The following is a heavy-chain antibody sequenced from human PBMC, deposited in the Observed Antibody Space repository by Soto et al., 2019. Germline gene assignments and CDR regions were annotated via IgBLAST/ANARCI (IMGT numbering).Heavy chain of an antibody. CDR2: IRAYNVNT. CDR1: GYTFTSYG. J-gene: IGHJ6*02. V-gene: IGHV1-18*01. Sequence: QVQLVQSGAEVKKPGASVKVSCKASGYTFTSYGISWVRQAPGQGLAWMGWIRAYNVNTNYAQKLQGRVTMTTDTPTSTAYMELRSLISDDTALYYCSRYLPTMDVWGQGTTVTVSS. CDR3: SRYLPTMDV.